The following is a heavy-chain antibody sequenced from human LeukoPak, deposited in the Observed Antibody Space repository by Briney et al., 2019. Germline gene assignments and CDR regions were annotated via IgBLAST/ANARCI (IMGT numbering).Heavy chain of an antibody. D-gene: IGHD2-15*01. Sequence: SETLSLTCTVSGGSISSSSYYWGWIRQPPGKGLEWLGSIYYSGSTYYNPSLKSRVTISVETSKNQFSLKLSSVTAADTAVYYCARHGMGSAVYAFDIWGQGTMVTVSS. J-gene: IGHJ3*02. CDR1: GGSISSSSYY. V-gene: IGHV4-39*01. CDR2: IYYSGST. CDR3: ARHGMGSAVYAFDI.